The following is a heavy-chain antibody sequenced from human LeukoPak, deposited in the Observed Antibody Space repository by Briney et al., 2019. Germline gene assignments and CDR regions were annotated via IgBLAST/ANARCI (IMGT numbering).Heavy chain of an antibody. CDR2: ISSSSSYI. J-gene: IGHJ5*02. V-gene: IGHV3-21*01. D-gene: IGHD2-2*02. CDR1: GFTFSSYS. Sequence: PGGSLRLSCAASGFTFSSYSMNWVRQAPGKGLEWVSSISSSSSYIYYADSVKGRFTISRDNAKNSLYLQMNSLRAEDTAVYYCARGGDIVVVPAAIPTRFDPWGQGTLVTVSS. CDR3: ARGGDIVVVPAAIPTRFDP.